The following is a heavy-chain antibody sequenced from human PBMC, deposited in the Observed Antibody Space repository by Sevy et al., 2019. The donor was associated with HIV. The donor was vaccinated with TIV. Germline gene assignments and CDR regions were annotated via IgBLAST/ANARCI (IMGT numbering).Heavy chain of an antibody. Sequence: GGSLRLSCAASGFTFSSYAMSWVRQAPGKGLEWVSAISGSGGSTYYADSVKGRFTISRDNSKNTLYLQMNSLRAEDMAVYYCAKFPRDIVVVVAATTHYYYYYYMDVWGKGTTVTVSS. D-gene: IGHD2-15*01. J-gene: IGHJ6*03. CDR3: AKFPRDIVVVVAATTHYYYYYYMDV. CDR2: ISGSGGST. CDR1: GFTFSSYA. V-gene: IGHV3-23*01.